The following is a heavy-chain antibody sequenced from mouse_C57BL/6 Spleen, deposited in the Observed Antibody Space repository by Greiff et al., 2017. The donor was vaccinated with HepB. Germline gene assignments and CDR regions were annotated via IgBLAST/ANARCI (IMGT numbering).Heavy chain of an antibody. Sequence: EVQLQQSGPGLVKPSQSLSLTCSVTGYSITSGYYWNWIRQFPGNKLEWMGYISYDGSNNYNPSLKNRISITRDTSKNQFFLKLHSVTTEDTATYYCARGPLYYPYFDYWGQGTTLTVSS. J-gene: IGHJ2*01. V-gene: IGHV3-6*01. D-gene: IGHD2-1*01. CDR3: ARGPLYYPYFDY. CDR1: GYSITSGYY. CDR2: ISYDGSN.